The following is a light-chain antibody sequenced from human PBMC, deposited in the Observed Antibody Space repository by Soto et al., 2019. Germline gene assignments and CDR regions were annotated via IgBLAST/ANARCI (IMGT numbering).Light chain of an antibody. V-gene: IGLV3-21*02. CDR3: QVWDSSGDQSV. Sequence: SYELTQPPSVSVAPGQTARISCGGNNIGSKSVHWYQQRPGQAPVMVVFEDNERPSGIPERFSGSNSGNTATLTISRVAAGEEADYYCQVWDSSGDQSVFGGGTKLTVL. CDR2: EDN. J-gene: IGLJ2*01. CDR1: NIGSKS.